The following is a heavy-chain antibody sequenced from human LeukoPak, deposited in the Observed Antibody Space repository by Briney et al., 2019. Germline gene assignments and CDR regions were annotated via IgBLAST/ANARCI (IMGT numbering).Heavy chain of an antibody. CDR1: GYTLTELS. V-gene: IGHV1-24*01. J-gene: IGHJ4*02. CDR2: FDPEDGET. D-gene: IGHD2-2*02. CDR3: ARDCSSASCYTGGDY. Sequence: GASVKVSCKVSGYTLTELSMHWVRQAPGKGLEWMGGFDPEDGETIYAQKFQGRVTITADESTSTAYMELSSLRSEDTAVYYCARDCSSASCYTGGDYWGQGTLVTVSS.